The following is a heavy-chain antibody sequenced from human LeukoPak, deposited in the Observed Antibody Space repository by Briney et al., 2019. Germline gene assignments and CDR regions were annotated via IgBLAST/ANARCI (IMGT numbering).Heavy chain of an antibody. CDR3: ARVEEEFDY. J-gene: IGHJ4*02. D-gene: IGHD5-24*01. CDR2: IYHSGST. Sequence: SETLSLTCAVSGGSITSGNWWSWVRQHPGTGLEWIGEIYHSGSTNYNPSLKSRHTISVDKHTNQFSLNLSSVTAADTAVYYCARVEEEFDYWAQGSLVTVSS. CDR1: GGSITSGNW. V-gene: IGHV4-4*02.